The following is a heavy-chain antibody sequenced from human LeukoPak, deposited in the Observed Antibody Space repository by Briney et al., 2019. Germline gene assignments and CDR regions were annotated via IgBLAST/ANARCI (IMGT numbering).Heavy chain of an antibody. CDR2: IYHSGST. V-gene: IGHV4-30-2*01. D-gene: IGHD3-22*01. J-gene: IGHJ4*02. CDR1: GGSISSGGYS. CDR3: ARAYDSSGYYFFDY. Sequence: SETLSLTCAVSGGSISSGGYSWSWIRQPPGKGLEWIGYIYHSGSTYYNPSLKSRVTISVDTSKNQFSLKLSSVTAADTAVYYCARAYDSSGYYFFDYWGQGTLVTVSS.